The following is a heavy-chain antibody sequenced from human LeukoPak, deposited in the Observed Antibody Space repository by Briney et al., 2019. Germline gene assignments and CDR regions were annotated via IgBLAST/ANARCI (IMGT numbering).Heavy chain of an antibody. CDR3: ARGPSSSYGAWFGP. CDR2: ISRGGNT. V-gene: IGHV4-34*01. Sequence: SETLSLTCAVYGGSLSTYDWSWIRQTPGKGLEWIAKISRGGNTDYNPSLNGRVTISVDTFRNQVSLKLTSVTAADTAVYYCARGPSSSYGAWFGPWGQGTLVTASS. CDR1: GGSLSTYD. J-gene: IGHJ5*02. D-gene: IGHD6-6*01.